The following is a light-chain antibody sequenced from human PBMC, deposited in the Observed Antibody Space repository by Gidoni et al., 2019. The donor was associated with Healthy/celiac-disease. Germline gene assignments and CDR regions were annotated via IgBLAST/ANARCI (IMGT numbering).Light chain of an antibody. J-gene: IGKJ2*01. Sequence: DIQMTQSPSSLSASVGDRVTITCRASQSISSYLNWYQQKPGKAPKLLIFAASSLQSGVPSRFSGSGSGTDFTLTLSSRQPEDFATYYGHQSYSTPYTFGQGTKLEIK. CDR3: HQSYSTPYT. CDR2: AAS. CDR1: QSISSY. V-gene: IGKV1-39*01.